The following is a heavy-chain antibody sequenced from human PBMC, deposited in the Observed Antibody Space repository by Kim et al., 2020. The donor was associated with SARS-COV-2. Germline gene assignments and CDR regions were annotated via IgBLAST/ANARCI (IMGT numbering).Heavy chain of an antibody. D-gene: IGHD6-13*01. CDR1: GYTFTSYY. CDR3: MYSSSWYGGNYYGMDV. J-gene: IGHJ6*02. Sequence: ASVKVSCKASGYTFTSYYMHWVRQAPGQGLEWMGIINPSGGSTSYAQKFQGRVTMTRDTSTSTVYMELSSLRSEDTAVYYCMYSSSWYGGNYYGMDVWGQGTTVTVSS. CDR2: INPSGGST. V-gene: IGHV1-46*01.